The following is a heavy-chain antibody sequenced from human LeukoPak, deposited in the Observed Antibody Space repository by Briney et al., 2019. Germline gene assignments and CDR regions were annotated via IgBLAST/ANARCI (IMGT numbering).Heavy chain of an antibody. CDR1: PAYSTGYN. J-gene: IGHJ6*04. D-gene: IGHD4-17*01. V-gene: IGHV4-34*01. CDR3: ARTAVTTDYYYYYGMDV. Sequence: THTLTLNSALHPAYSTGYNCSQIPPPPAQHPKSTDEINHSGRTNYNPSLKSRLTISVDTSKNQFSLKLSSVTAADTAVYHCARTAVTTDYYYYYGMDVWGKGTTVTVSS. CDR2: INHSGRT.